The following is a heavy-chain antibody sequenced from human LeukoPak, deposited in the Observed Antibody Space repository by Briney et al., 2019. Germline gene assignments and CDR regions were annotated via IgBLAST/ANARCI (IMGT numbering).Heavy chain of an antibody. CDR3: ARERDGRFFDY. J-gene: IGHJ4*02. CDR2: INQDGSEK. Sequence: GGSLRLSCAVSGLIFRSYWMSWVRQAPGKGLEWVANINQDGSEKYFVDSVKGRFTISRDNAKSSLHLQMNTLRAEDTAVYYCARERDGRFFDYWGQGTLVTVSS. V-gene: IGHV3-7*01. D-gene: IGHD5-24*01. CDR1: GLIFRSYW.